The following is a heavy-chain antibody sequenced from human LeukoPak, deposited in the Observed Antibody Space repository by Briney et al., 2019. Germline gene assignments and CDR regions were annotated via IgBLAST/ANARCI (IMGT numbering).Heavy chain of an antibody. V-gene: IGHV3-7*03. J-gene: IGHJ4*02. CDR1: GFTFSSYW. CDR3: ARDRLLYPFDY. CDR2: IKQDGSEK. Sequence: GGSLRLSCAASGFTFSSYWMSWVRQAPGKGLEWVANIKQDGSEKYYVDSVKGRSTISRDNAKNSLYLQMNSLRAEDTAVYYCARDRLLYPFDYWGQGTLVTVSS. D-gene: IGHD2-2*02.